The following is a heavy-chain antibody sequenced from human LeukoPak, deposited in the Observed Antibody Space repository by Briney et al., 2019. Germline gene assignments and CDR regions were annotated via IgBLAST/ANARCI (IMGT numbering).Heavy chain of an antibody. CDR1: GFTFSSYG. V-gene: IGHV3-33*01. D-gene: IGHD6-19*01. CDR3: ARDMSRGWYDY. CDR2: IWYDGSNK. J-gene: IGHJ4*02. Sequence: GGSLRLSCAASGFTFSSYGMHWVRQAPGKGLEWVAVIWYDGSNKYYADSVKGRFTISRDNSKHTLYLQMNSLRAEDTAVYYCARDMSRGWYDYWGQGTLVTVSS.